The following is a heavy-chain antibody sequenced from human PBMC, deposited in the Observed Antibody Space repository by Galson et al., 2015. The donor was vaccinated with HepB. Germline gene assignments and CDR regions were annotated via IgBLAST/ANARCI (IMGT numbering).Heavy chain of an antibody. CDR3: ARDLWFGELPGYFDY. CDR2: ISAYNGNT. V-gene: IGHV1-18*01. D-gene: IGHD3-10*01. Sequence: SVKVSCKASGYTLTSYGISWVRQAPGQGLEWMGWISAYNGNTNYAQKLQGRVTMTTDTSTSTAYMELRSLRSDDTAVYYCARDLWFGELPGYFDYWGQGTLVTVSS. J-gene: IGHJ4*02. CDR1: GYTLTSYG.